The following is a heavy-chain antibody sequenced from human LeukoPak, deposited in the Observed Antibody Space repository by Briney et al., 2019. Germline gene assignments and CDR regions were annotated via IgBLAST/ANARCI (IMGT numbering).Heavy chain of an antibody. CDR3: ARDRGDSSGYYPGV. J-gene: IGHJ4*02. D-gene: IGHD3-22*01. CDR1: GGTFSSYA. V-gene: IGHV1-69*01. CDR2: IIPIFGTA. Sequence: GSSVKVSCKASGGTFSSYAISRVRQAPGQGLEWMGGIIPIFGTANYAQKFQGRVTITADESTSTAYMELSRLRSDDTAVYYCARDRGDSSGYYPGVWGQGTLVTVSS.